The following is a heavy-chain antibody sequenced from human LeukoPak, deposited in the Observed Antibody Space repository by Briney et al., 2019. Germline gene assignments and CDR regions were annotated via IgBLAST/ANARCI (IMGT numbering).Heavy chain of an antibody. V-gene: IGHV3-74*01. CDR3: AKERGYDSSGYFPLDAFDI. D-gene: IGHD3-22*01. Sequence: GGSLRLSCAASGFTFSSYWMHWVRQAPGKGLVWVSRINTDGSSTSYADSVKGRFTISRDNSKNTLYLQMNSLRAEDTAVYYCAKERGYDSSGYFPLDAFDIWGQGTMVTVSS. J-gene: IGHJ3*02. CDR2: INTDGSST. CDR1: GFTFSSYW.